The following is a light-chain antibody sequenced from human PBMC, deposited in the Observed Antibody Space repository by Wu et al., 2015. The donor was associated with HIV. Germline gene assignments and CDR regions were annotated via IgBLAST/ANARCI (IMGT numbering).Light chain of an antibody. CDR2: GVS. J-gene: IGKJ1*01. CDR1: QSLSSSY. V-gene: IGKV3-20*01. Sequence: EIVLTQSPGTLSLSPGERATLSCRASQSLSSSYLAWYQQIPGQAPRLLIYGVSSRATGIPDRFSGSGSGTDFTLTISRLGPEDSAVYFCQQHVYXPWTFGQGTKVEIK. CDR3: QQHVYXPWT.